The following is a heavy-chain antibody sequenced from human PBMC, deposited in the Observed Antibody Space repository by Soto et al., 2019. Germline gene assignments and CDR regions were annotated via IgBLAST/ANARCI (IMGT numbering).Heavy chain of an antibody. CDR2: ISAYNGNT. D-gene: IGHD6-19*01. CDR3: ARDTGSSGWSDAFDI. J-gene: IGHJ3*02. Sequence: ASVKVSCKAPGYTFTSYGISWVRQAPGQGLEWMGWISAYNGNTNYAQKLQGRVTMTTDTSTSTAYMELRSLRSDDTAVYYCARDTGSSGWSDAFDIWGQGTMVTVSS. CDR1: GYTFTSYG. V-gene: IGHV1-18*01.